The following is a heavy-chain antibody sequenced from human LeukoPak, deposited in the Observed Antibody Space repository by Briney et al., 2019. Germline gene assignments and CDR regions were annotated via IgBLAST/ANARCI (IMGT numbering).Heavy chain of an antibody. CDR3: VRDNPSGYNSGWPLGH. Sequence: GGSLRLSCAASGFTFRFYGMHWARQAPGKGLEWVAVIWHDGSNINYGDSVKGRFTISRDNSKNMLFLQMNSLRAEDTALYYCVRDNPSGYNSGWPLGHWGQGTLVTVSS. J-gene: IGHJ4*02. CDR2: IWHDGSNI. V-gene: IGHV3-33*01. CDR1: GFTFRFYG. D-gene: IGHD6-19*01.